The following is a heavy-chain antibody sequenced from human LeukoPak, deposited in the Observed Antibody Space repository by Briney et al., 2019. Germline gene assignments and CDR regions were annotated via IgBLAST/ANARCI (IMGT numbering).Heavy chain of an antibody. V-gene: IGHV1-2*02. CDR2: INPNSGGT. CDR1: GYTFTGYY. J-gene: IGHJ5*02. Sequence: ASVKVSCKASGYTFTGYYMHWVRQAPGQGLEWMGWINPNSGGTNYAQKFQGRVTMTRDTSISTAYMELSRLRSDDTAVYYCARDRWSIMITFGGVIANWFDPWGQGTLVTVSS. D-gene: IGHD3-16*02. CDR3: ARDRWSIMITFGGVIANWFDP.